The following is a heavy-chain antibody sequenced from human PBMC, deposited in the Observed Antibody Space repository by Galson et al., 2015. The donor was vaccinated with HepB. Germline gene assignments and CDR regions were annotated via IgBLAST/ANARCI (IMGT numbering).Heavy chain of an antibody. V-gene: IGHV3-30*04. J-gene: IGHJ4*02. CDR3: AREGFSSGHAGIFDC. CDR2: ISAGDGRNT. CDR1: ELIFSNSA. Sequence: SLRLSCAASELIFSNSAMHWVRQAPGKGLEWVALISAGDGRNTNYADSVRGRFTISRDNSKNKLFLGMNSLRAEDTAVYYCAREGFSSGHAGIFDCWGQGTLVTVSS. D-gene: IGHD3-22*01.